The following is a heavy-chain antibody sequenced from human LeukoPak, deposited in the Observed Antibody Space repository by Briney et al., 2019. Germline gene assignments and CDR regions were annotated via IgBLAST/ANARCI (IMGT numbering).Heavy chain of an antibody. CDR2: IYTSGST. CDR3: ARRLNYSAGFWSGYYRAGISFDY. J-gene: IGHJ4*02. V-gene: IGHV4-61*02. CDR1: GGSISSGSYY. D-gene: IGHD3-3*01. Sequence: SETLSLTCTVSGGSISSGSYYWSWIRQPAGKGLEWIGRIYTSGSTNYNPSLKSRVTISVDTSKNQFSLKLSSVTAADTAVYYCARRLNYSAGFWSGYYRAGISFDYWGQGTLVTVSS.